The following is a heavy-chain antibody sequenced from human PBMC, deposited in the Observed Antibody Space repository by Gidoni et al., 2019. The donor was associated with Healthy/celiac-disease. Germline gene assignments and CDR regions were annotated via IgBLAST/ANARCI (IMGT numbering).Heavy chain of an antibody. D-gene: IGHD3-16*01. J-gene: IGHJ4*02. Sequence: QVQLVQSVAEVKKPGSSVKVSCTASGSTFPGYYMHWVRQAPGQGLEWMGWINPNSGGQNYAQKFQGRVTMTRDTSISTAYMERSRLRSDDTAVYYCARGGNDYVQDDFDYWGQGTLVTVSS. CDR3: ARGGNDYVQDDFDY. CDR1: GSTFPGYY. V-gene: IGHV1-2*02. CDR2: INPNSGGQ.